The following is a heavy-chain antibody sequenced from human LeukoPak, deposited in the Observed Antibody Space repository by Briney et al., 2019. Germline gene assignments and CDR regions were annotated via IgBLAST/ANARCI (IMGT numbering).Heavy chain of an antibody. Sequence: GGSLRLSCAASGFTFSSYAMSWVRQAPGKGLEWVSAITGTGGSTYYVASVKGRFTISRDNSKNTLYLQMNSLRAEDTAVYYCAKDRRRGYSYGYSLIDYWGQGTLVTVSS. J-gene: IGHJ4*02. V-gene: IGHV3-23*01. D-gene: IGHD5-18*01. CDR1: GFTFSSYA. CDR3: AKDRRRGYSYGYSLIDY. CDR2: ITGTGGST.